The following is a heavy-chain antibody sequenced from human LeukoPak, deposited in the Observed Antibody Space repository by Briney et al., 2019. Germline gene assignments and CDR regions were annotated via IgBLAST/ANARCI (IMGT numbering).Heavy chain of an antibody. CDR1: GGSISSYY. J-gene: IGHJ1*01. CDR3: ARSRIAAADHAEYFQH. Sequence: SETLSLTCTVSGGSISSYYWSWIRQPAGKGLEWIGRIYTSGSTNYNPSLKSRVTMSVDTSKNQFSLKLSSVTAADTAVYYCARSRIAAADHAEYFQHWGQGTLVTVSS. D-gene: IGHD6-13*01. CDR2: IYTSGST. V-gene: IGHV4-4*07.